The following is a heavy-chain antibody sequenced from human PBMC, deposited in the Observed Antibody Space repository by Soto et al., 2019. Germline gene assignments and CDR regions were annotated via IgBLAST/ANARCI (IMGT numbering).Heavy chain of an antibody. V-gene: IGHV3-23*01. J-gene: IGHJ4*02. CDR1: GFTFSSNA. D-gene: IGHD2-21*01. CDR2: IGGSGATT. Sequence: EVQLLESGGGLVQPGGSLRLSCAASGFTFSSNAMSWVRQAPGKGLQWVSSIGGSGATTYYADSVKGRFTISRDNSKHTLYLQMDSLRPDDTAVYYCAREVVTSKWYFDNWGQGILVTVSS. CDR3: AREVVTSKWYFDN.